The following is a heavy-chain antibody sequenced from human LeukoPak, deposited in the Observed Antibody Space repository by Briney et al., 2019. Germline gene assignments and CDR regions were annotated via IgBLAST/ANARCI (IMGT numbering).Heavy chain of an antibody. CDR3: ARGLGYYDFWSGYLNNWFDP. CDR1: GGSFSGYY. D-gene: IGHD3-3*01. CDR2: INHSGST. J-gene: IGHJ5*02. Sequence: PSETLSLTCAVYGGSFSGYYWSWIRQPPGKGLEWIGEINHSGSTNYNPSLKSRVTISVDTSKNQFSLKLSSVTVADTAVYYCARGLGYYDFWSGYLNNWFDPWGQGTLVTVSS. V-gene: IGHV4-34*01.